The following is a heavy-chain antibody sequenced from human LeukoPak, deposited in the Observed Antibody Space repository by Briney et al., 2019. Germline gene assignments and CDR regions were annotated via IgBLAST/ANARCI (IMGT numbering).Heavy chain of an antibody. CDR3: AKDSGPTLLYPVFDY. J-gene: IGHJ4*02. CDR1: GFTFSTYG. CDR2: IRYDGSKK. Sequence: GGSLRLSCAASGFTFSTYGMHWVRQAPGKGLEWVAFIRYDGSKKYYADSVKGRFTISRDNSKNTLYLQMNSLRAEDTAVYYCAKDSGPTLLYPVFDYWGQGTLVTVSS. D-gene: IGHD2-2*02. V-gene: IGHV3-30*02.